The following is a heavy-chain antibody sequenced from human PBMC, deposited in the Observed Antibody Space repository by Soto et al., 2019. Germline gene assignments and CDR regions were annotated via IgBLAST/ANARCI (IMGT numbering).Heavy chain of an antibody. CDR3: ARSGSYYAFDL. D-gene: IGHD1-26*01. CDR1: GFIFSRNW. J-gene: IGHJ3*01. V-gene: IGHV3-7*03. CDR2: INPDGSEK. Sequence: PGGSLRLSCAASGFIFSRNWMSWVRQAPEKGLEWVANINPDGSEKYYVGSVKGRFTVSRDNAKNSLHLQMNRLRVEDTAVYYSARSGSYYAFDLWGQGTMVTVSS.